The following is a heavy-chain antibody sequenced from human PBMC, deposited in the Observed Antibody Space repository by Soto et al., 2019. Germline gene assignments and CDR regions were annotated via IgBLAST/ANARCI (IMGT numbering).Heavy chain of an antibody. D-gene: IGHD3-16*01. CDR2: IKSKADGSAK. V-gene: IGHV3-15*01. CDR1: WITVSNVW. CDR3: ATPRPGSHGYSF. J-gene: IGHJ4*01. Sequence: AGSLRLSCAASWITVSNVWRTWIRQAPGKGLEWVGRIKSKADGSAKEYGTPVKDRFIISRDDSKNTVDLQMHALRTEDTAFYYGATPRPGSHGYSFWRHGALVTVSS.